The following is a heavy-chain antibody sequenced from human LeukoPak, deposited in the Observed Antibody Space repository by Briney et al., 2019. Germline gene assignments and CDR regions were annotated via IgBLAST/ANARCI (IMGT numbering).Heavy chain of an antibody. V-gene: IGHV4-31*03. CDR3: ARGGSLYYDSSGYLDY. CDR2: IYYSGST. J-gene: IGHJ4*02. CDR1: GGSISSGGYY. D-gene: IGHD3-22*01. Sequence: SETLSLTCTVSGGSISSGGYYWSWIRQHPGKGLEWIGYIYYSGSTYYNPSLKSRVTISVDTSKNQFSLKLSSVTAADTAVYYCARGGSLYYDSSGYLDYWGQGTLVTVSS.